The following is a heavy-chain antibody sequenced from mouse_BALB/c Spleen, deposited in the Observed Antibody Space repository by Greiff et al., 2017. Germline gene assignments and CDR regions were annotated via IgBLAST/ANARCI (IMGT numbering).Heavy chain of an antibody. CDR3: TTYRYDGFDY. D-gene: IGHD2-14*01. CDR1: GYTFTSYY. V-gene: IGHV1S16*01. J-gene: IGHJ2*01. CDR2: INPSNGGT. Sequence: VQLQESGAELVKPGASVKLSCKASGYTFTSYYMYWVKQRPGQGLEWIGEINPSNGGTNFNEKFKSKATLTVDKSSSTAYMQLSSLTSEDSAVYYCTTYRYDGFDYWGQGTTLTVSS.